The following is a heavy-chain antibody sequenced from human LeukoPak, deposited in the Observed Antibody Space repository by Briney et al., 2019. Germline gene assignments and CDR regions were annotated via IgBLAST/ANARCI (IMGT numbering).Heavy chain of an antibody. CDR2: IYHSGST. D-gene: IGHD3-3*01. CDR1: GGSISSGGYY. V-gene: IGHV4-30-2*01. J-gene: IGHJ4*02. Sequence: PSQTLSLTCTVSGGSISSGGYYWSWIRQPPGKGLEWIGYIYHSGSTYYNPSLKSRVTISVDRSKNQFSLKLSSVTAADTAVYYCARTVDFWSGYNYWGQGTLVTVSS. CDR3: ARTVDFWSGYNY.